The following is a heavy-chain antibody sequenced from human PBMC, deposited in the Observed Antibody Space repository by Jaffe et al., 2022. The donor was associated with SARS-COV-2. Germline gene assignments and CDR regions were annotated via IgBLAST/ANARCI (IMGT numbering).Heavy chain of an antibody. Sequence: QVQLVESGGGVVQPGRSLRLSCAASGFTFSSYGMHWVRQAPGKGLEWVAVISYDGSNKYYADSVKGRFTISRDNSKNTLYLQMNSLRAEDTAVYYCAKGGQVLRYFDWFPEYFDYWGQGTLVTVSS. V-gene: IGHV3-30*18. D-gene: IGHD3-9*01. CDR3: AKGGQVLRYFDWFPEYFDY. J-gene: IGHJ4*02. CDR2: ISYDGSNK. CDR1: GFTFSSYG.